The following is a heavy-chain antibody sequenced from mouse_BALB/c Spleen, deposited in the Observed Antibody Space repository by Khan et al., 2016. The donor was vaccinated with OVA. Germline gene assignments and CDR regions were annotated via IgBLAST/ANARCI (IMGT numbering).Heavy chain of an antibody. J-gene: IGHJ4*01. CDR1: GYTFTDYS. CDR2: IYTETGET. V-gene: IGHV9-2-1*01. CDR3: SSMDYYTFDY. Sequence: QVQLQQSGPELKKPGETVKISCKASGYTFTDYSMHWVKQAPGKGLKWMGWIYTETGETKYADDFKGRFAFSLETSASTAYLQINNLKNEDTASYSCSSMDYYTFDYWGQGTSVTVSS.